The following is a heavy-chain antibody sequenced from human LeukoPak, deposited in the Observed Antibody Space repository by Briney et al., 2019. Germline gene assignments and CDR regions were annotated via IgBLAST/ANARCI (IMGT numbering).Heavy chain of an antibody. V-gene: IGHV1-24*01. CDR3: ATDHDYGDPFDY. Sequence: GASVKVSCKVSGYTLTELSMHWVRQAPGKGLEWMGGFDPEDGETIYAQKFQGRVTMTEDTSTDTAYMELSSLRSEDTAVYYCATDHDYGDPFDYWGQGTLVTVSS. J-gene: IGHJ4*02. CDR1: GYTLTELS. CDR2: FDPEDGET. D-gene: IGHD4-17*01.